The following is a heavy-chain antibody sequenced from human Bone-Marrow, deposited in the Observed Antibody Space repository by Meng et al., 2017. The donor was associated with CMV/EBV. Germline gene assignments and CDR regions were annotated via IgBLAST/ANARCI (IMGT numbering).Heavy chain of an antibody. D-gene: IGHD2-2*02. V-gene: IGHV5-51*01. CDR3: ARHSAAAAIWGQQGGMDV. CDR2: IYPGDSDT. Sequence: GESLKISCKGSGYSFTIYWIGWVRQMPGKGLEWIGIIYPGDSDTRYSPSFQVQVTISADKSISTAYLQWSSLKASDTAMYYWARHSAAAAIWGQQGGMDVWGQGTTVTVSS. CDR1: GYSFTIYW. J-gene: IGHJ6*02.